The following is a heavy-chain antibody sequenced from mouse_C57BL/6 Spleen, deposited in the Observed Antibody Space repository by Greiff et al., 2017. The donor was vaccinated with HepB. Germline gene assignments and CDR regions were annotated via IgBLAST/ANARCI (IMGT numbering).Heavy chain of an antibody. CDR1: GYSITSGYY. V-gene: IGHV3-6*01. J-gene: IGHJ2*01. CDR3: ASSFDC. CDR2: ISYDGSN. Sequence: EVQLQESGPGLVKPSQSLSLTCSVTGYSITSGYYWNWIRQFPGNKLEWMGYISYDGSNNYNPSLKNRISITRDTSKNQCCLKLNAVTTEDTATYYCASSFDCWGQGTTLTVSS.